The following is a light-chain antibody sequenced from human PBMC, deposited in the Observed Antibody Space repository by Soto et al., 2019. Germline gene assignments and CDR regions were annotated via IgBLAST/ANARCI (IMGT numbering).Light chain of an antibody. Sequence: SVLTQPASVSGSPGQSITISCSGTRSDIGSYNYVAWYQQFPGKTPKILIYGVSNRPSGVSSRFSGSKSGNTASLTISGLQAEDEAHYYCISYTGSSTSYVFGSGTKVTVL. CDR1: RSDIGSYNY. V-gene: IGLV2-14*01. CDR3: ISYTGSSTSYV. CDR2: GVS. J-gene: IGLJ1*01.